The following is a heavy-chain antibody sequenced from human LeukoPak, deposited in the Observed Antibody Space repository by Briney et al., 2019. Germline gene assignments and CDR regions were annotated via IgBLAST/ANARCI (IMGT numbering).Heavy chain of an antibody. CDR2: MNPNSGNI. CDR3: ARMDLLGYCSSTSCPNWFDP. Sequence: ASVKVSCKASGYTFTSYDINWVRQATGQGLEWMGWMNPNSGNIGYAQKFQGRVTTTRNTSISTAYMELSSLRSEDTAVYYCARMDLLGYCSSTSCPNWFDPWGQGTLVIVSS. J-gene: IGHJ5*02. D-gene: IGHD2-2*01. CDR1: GYTFTSYD. V-gene: IGHV1-8*01.